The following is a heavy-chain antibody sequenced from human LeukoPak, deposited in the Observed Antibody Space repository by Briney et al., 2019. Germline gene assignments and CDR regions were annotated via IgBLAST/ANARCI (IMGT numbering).Heavy chain of an antibody. V-gene: IGHV4-4*07. CDR1: SGSIRSYH. CDR2: IYTTGDT. D-gene: IGHD3/OR15-3a*01. CDR3: ARNGYTKSWTHLDY. J-gene: IGHJ4*02. Sequence: SETMSLTCTVSSGSIRSYHWAWLRQPAGKELEWIGRIYTTGDTDYNPSLKSRVTMSVDTSKNQFSLNLRSVTTADTAFYYCARNGYTKSWTHLDYWGQGILVSVSS.